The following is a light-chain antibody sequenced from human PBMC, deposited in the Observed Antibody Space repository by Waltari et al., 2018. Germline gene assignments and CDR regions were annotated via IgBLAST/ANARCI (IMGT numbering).Light chain of an antibody. V-gene: IGLV1-40*01. J-gene: IGLJ3*02. CDR3: QSYDSSLRGV. Sequence: QSVLTQPPSVSGAPGQRVTISCTGSSSNIGAGYDVHWYQQLPGTAPKLLIYGNTNRPYGVPDRFSGSKSGTAASLAITGLQAEDEADYYCQSYDSSLRGVFGGGTKLTVL. CDR1: SSNIGAGYD. CDR2: GNT.